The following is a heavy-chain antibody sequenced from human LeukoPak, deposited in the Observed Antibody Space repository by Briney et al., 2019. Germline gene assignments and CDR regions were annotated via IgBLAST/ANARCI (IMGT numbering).Heavy chain of an antibody. D-gene: IGHD3-10*01. CDR1: GYSFTNYW. CDR3: ARLKGSSSGLLSFDY. J-gene: IGHJ4*02. Sequence: GESLKISCEGSGYSFTNYWIGWVRQVPGKGLEWMGIIYPGDSNTRYSPSFQGQVTISADKSITTAYLQWSSLRASDTAMYYCARLKGSSSGLLSFDYWGQGTLVTVSS. V-gene: IGHV5-51*01. CDR2: IYPGDSNT.